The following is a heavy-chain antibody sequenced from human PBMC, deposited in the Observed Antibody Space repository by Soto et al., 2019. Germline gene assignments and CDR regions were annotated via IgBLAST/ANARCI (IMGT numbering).Heavy chain of an antibody. CDR3: ARDLYSSSWYAP. J-gene: IGHJ5*02. CDR1: GGTFSSYA. D-gene: IGHD6-13*01. CDR2: IIPIFGTA. Sequence: QVQLVQSGAEVKKPGSSVKVSCKASGGTFSSYAISWVRQAPGQGLEWMGGIIPIFGTANYAQKFQGRVXIXAXASTSTAYKELSSLRSEDTAVYYCARDLYSSSWYAPWGQGTLVPVSS. V-gene: IGHV1-69*12.